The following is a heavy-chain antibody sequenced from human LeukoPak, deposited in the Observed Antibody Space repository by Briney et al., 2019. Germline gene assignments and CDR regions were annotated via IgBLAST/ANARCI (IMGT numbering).Heavy chain of an antibody. Sequence: PSETLSLTCTVSGDSINNNNYYWGWIRQPPGEGLEWIGNIYYNGRTYYSPSLKSRGTISVDTSNNQFSLKLNSVTAADTAVYYCARITDRTIFGEIMHGFDVWGQGTPVTVSS. D-gene: IGHD3-3*01. CDR1: GDSINNNNYY. J-gene: IGHJ3*01. V-gene: IGHV4-39*01. CDR2: IYYNGRT. CDR3: ARITDRTIFGEIMHGFDV.